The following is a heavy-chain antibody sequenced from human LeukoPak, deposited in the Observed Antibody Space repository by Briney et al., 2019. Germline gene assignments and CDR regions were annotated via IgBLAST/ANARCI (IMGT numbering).Heavy chain of an antibody. CDR2: IYYSGIT. CDR3: ARGGWSLDL. D-gene: IGHD3-16*01. CDR1: GASVNSGSSY. J-gene: IGHJ2*01. V-gene: IGHV4-61*03. Sequence: PSETLSLTCTVSGASVNSGSSYWSWIRQPPGKGLEWIGYIYYSGITNYNPSLKSRVTMSVDTSNDHFSLKLSSVTAADTAVYYCARGGWSLDLWGRGTLVTVSS.